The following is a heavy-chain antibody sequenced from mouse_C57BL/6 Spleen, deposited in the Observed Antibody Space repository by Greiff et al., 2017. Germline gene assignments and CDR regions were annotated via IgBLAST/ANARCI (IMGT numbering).Heavy chain of an antibody. J-gene: IGHJ1*03. V-gene: IGHV5-6*02. CDR1: GFTFSSYG. CDR3: SREVTVVATYGYFYV. Sequence: DVTLVESGGDLVKPGGSLKLSCAASGFTFSSYGMSWVRQTPDKRLEWVATISSGGSYTYYPASVKGRFTISRDNAKNTLYLQMSSLKSEDTAMYYCSREVTVVATYGYFYVWGTATTVTAYS. D-gene: IGHD1-1*01. CDR2: ISSGGSYT.